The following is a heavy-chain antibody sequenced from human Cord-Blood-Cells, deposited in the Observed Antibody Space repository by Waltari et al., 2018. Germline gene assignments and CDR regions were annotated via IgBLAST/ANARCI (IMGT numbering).Heavy chain of an antibody. Sequence: QVQLVQSGAEVKKPGSSVKVSCKASGGTFSSYAISRVRQAPGQGLEWMGGIIPILGIANYAQKFQGRVTITADESTSTAYMELSSLRSEDTAVYYCARSYRELGFCFDPWGQGTLVTVSS. CDR2: IIPILGIA. J-gene: IGHJ5*02. V-gene: IGHV1-69*04. D-gene: IGHD7-27*01. CDR1: GGTFSSYA. CDR3: ARSYRELGFCFDP.